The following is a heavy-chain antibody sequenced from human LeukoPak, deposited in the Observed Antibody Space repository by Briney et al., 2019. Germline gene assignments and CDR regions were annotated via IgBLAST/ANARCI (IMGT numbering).Heavy chain of an antibody. Sequence: SETLSLTCTVSGGSISGYNWNWIRQPAGEGLEWIGRIFNSGSTKYNPSLKSRVTMSVDTSKNHFSLKLSSVTAADTAVYYCARESTIEYSTWGHYYLYYMDVWGKGTTVTASS. V-gene: IGHV4-4*07. D-gene: IGHD6-6*01. CDR1: GGSISGYN. CDR2: IFNSGST. CDR3: ARESTIEYSTWGHYYLYYMDV. J-gene: IGHJ6*03.